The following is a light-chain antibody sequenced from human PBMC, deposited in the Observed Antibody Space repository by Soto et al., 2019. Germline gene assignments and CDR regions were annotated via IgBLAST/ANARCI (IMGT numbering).Light chain of an antibody. CDR3: HRYGSAPAWT. CDR2: GAS. J-gene: IGKJ1*01. CDR1: QSISSNY. V-gene: IGKV3-20*01. Sequence: EIVLTQSPGTLSLFPGERATLSCRASQSISSNYLAWYQQKPGQAPRLLIHGASNRATGIPDRFSGAGSGTDFTLTISRLEPEDFAVYYCHRYGSAPAWTFGQGTKVEIK.